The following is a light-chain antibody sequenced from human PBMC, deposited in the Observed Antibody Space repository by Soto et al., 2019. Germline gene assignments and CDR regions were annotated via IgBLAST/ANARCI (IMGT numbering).Light chain of an antibody. CDR1: SSNIGSNY. CDR3: AAWDDSLREV. Sequence: QSVLTQPPSACGTPGQRVTISCSGSSSNIGSNYVYWYQQLPGTAPKLLLYRNNQRPSGVPDRFSGSKSGTSASLAISGLRSEDEADYYCAAWDDSLREVFGTGTKVTVL. J-gene: IGLJ1*01. V-gene: IGLV1-47*01. CDR2: RNN.